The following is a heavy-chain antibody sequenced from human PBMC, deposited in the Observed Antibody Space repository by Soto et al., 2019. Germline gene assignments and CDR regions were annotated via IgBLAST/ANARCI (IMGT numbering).Heavy chain of an antibody. J-gene: IGHJ4*02. Sequence: SETLSLTCTVSGGSISSYYWSWIRPPPGKGLEWIGYIYYSGSTNYNPSLKSRVTISVDTSKNQFSLKLSSVTAADPAVYYCARAPRGNYGYPSYFDYWGQGTLVTV. V-gene: IGHV4-59*01. CDR3: ARAPRGNYGYPSYFDY. CDR2: IYYSGST. D-gene: IGHD3-10*01. CDR1: GGSISSYY.